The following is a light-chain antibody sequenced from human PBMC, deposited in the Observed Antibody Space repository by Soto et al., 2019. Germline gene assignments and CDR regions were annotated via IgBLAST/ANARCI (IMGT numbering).Light chain of an antibody. CDR2: AAS. J-gene: IGKJ1*01. Sequence: DIQMTQSPSSQSASVGDRVTITCRASQSINSYLNWYQQKPGKAPKLLIYAASSLHSGVPSRFSGSGSETDFPLIITTLQPDDFATYYSQQSFSTPRTFGQSTRVDI. V-gene: IGKV1-39*01. CDR3: QQSFSTPRT. CDR1: QSINSY.